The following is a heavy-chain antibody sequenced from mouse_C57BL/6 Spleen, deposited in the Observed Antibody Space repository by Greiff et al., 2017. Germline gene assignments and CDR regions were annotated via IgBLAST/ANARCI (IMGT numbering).Heavy chain of an antibody. D-gene: IGHD2-4*01. J-gene: IGHJ3*01. CDR2: IYPGSGST. CDR1: GYTFTSYW. V-gene: IGHV1-55*01. Sequence: QVQLKQPGAELVKPGASVKMSCKASGYTFTSYWLTWVKQRPGQGLEWIGDIYPGSGSTNYNEKFKSKATLTVDTSSSTAYMQLSSLTSEDSAVYYCARNIIYYDYDDGFAYWGQGTLVTVSA. CDR3: ARNIIYYDYDDGFAY.